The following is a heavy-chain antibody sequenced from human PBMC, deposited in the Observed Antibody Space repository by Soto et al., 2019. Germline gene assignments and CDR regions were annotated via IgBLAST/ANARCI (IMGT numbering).Heavy chain of an antibody. V-gene: IGHV4-4*02. J-gene: IGHJ5*02. CDR1: GGSISSSNL. Sequence: QVQLQESGPGLVKPSGTLSLTCAVSGGSISSSNLWSWVRQPPGKGLEWIGEIDHSGSTNYNPSLKSRVTISVDKSKNQFSLKLSSVTAADTAVYYCAGGPGWYGPLVNWFDPWGQGTLVTVSS. CDR3: AGGPGWYGPLVNWFDP. D-gene: IGHD6-19*01. CDR2: IDHSGST.